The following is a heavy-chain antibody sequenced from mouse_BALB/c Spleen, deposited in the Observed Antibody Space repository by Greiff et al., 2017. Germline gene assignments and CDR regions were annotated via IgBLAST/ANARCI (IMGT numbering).Heavy chain of an antibody. Sequence: QVQLQQSGAELARPGASVKLSCKASGYTFTDYYINWVKQRTGQGLEWIGEIYPGSGNTYYNEKFKGKATLTSDKSSSTAYMELSSLTSEDSAVYYCARGGKDYGSSYDWYFDVWGAGTTVTVSS. CDR3: ARGGKDYGSSYDWYFDV. CDR2: IYPGSGNT. CDR1: GYTFTDYY. J-gene: IGHJ1*01. V-gene: IGHV1-77*01. D-gene: IGHD1-1*01.